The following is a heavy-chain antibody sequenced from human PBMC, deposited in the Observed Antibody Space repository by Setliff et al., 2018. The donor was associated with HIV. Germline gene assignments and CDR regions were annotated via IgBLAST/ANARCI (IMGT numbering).Heavy chain of an antibody. CDR1: GYNFTNYG. Sequence: ASVKVSCKASGYNFTNYGIGWVRQAPGQGLEYLGWIGTYSGNTDYAQSVQGRVTMTRDTSTGTVYMDLRSLRSDDTAMYYCASSRPPDDSSGYLDHWGQGTLVTVSS. V-gene: IGHV1-18*01. CDR3: ASSRPPDDSSGYLDH. D-gene: IGHD3-22*01. J-gene: IGHJ4*01. CDR2: IGTYSGNT.